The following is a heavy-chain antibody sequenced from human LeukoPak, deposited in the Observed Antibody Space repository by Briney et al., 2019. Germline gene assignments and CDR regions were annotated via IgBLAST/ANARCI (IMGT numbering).Heavy chain of an antibody. J-gene: IGHJ4*02. CDR3: AKDLPSDYYDSSGYLGVGPFDY. D-gene: IGHD3-22*01. V-gene: IGHV3-30-3*01. CDR2: ISYDGSNK. CDR1: GFTFSSYA. Sequence: GGSLRLSCAASGFTFSSYAMHWVRQAPGKGLEWVAVISYDGSNKYYADSVKGRFTISRDNSKNTLYLQMNSLRAEDTAVYYCAKDLPSDYYDSSGYLGVGPFDYWGQGTLVTVSS.